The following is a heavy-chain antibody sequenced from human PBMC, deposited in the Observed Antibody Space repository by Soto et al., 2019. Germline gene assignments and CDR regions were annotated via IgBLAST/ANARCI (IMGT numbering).Heavy chain of an antibody. CDR2: ISATSLYI. CDR1: GFTFETSS. CDR3: ARDLGGGAHYGMDV. D-gene: IGHD3-16*01. Sequence: GGSLRLSCAASGFTFETSSINCLRQTPGKGLEWVASISATSLYIYYADSVRGRFTISRENAKNTVFLQMDGLTAEDTAIYFCARDLGGGAHYGMDVWGQGTTVTVSS. V-gene: IGHV3-21*06. J-gene: IGHJ6*02.